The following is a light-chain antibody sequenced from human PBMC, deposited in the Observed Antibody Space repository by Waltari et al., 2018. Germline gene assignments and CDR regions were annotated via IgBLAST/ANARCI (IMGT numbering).Light chain of an antibody. Sequence: DIQMTQSPSTLSASVGDRVTITCRASQSISSWLAWYHQKPGKAPKLLIYKAASLESGVPSRFSGSGSWTEFTLTISSLQPDDFATYYCQQYNSYSWTFGQGTKVEIK. J-gene: IGKJ1*01. CDR1: QSISSW. CDR3: QQYNSYSWT. CDR2: KAA. V-gene: IGKV1-5*03.